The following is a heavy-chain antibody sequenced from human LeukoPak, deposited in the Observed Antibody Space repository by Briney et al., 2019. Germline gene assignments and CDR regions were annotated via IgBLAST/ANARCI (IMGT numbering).Heavy chain of an antibody. CDR3: ARGIVATIDY. CDR1: GGSFSGYY. D-gene: IGHD5-12*01. Sequence: SETLSLTCAVYGGSFSGYYWSWIRQPPGKGLEWIGEINHSGSTNYNPSLKSRVTISVDTSKNQFSLKLSSVTAADTAVYYCARGIVATIDYWGQGTLVTVSS. V-gene: IGHV4-34*01. CDR2: INHSGST. J-gene: IGHJ4*02.